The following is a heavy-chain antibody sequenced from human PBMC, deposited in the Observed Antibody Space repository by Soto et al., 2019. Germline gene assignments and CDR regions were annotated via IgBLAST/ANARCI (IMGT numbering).Heavy chain of an antibody. D-gene: IGHD2-15*01. J-gene: IGHJ6*02. V-gene: IGHV3-74*01. CDR2: INSHGTTT. CDR3: THGRCESCHGVYCGMDV. Sequence: PWGSLILSCVGSGFKFRGYWMPMVRQSPGKGLVWVSLINSHGTTTAYADSVNGRFTISRDNSKNTLILQMTSLRADDTAVYYCTHGRCESCHGVYCGMDVWGQGTTVTVSS. CDR1: GFKFRGYW.